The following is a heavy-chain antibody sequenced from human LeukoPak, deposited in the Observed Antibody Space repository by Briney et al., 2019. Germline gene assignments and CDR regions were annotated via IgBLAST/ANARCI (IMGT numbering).Heavy chain of an antibody. CDR1: GFTFSSYG. CDR3: ARVRTVTTVHDAFDI. D-gene: IGHD4-17*01. V-gene: IGHV3-33*07. Sequence: GRSLRLSCAASGFTFSSYGMFWVRQAPGKGLEWVAVISYDGTNEDYRDSVKGRFTISRDNSKNTLYLQMNNLRAADTAVYYCARVRTVTTVHDAFDIWGQGTMVTVSS. J-gene: IGHJ3*02. CDR2: ISYDGTNE.